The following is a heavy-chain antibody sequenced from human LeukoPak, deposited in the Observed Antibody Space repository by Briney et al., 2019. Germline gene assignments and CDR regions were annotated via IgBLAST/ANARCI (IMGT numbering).Heavy chain of an antibody. D-gene: IGHD1-26*01. CDR1: GFXFSNYD. V-gene: IGHV3-13*04. CDR2: IAITGDT. J-gene: IGHJ5*01. Sequence: GGSLRLSCAASGFXFSNYDMHWVRQAPGKGLEWVSSIAITGDTYYLGSVKGRFTISRENAKNYLYLQMNSLRAGDRAVYYCTRGLAGGLDSWGQGTLVTVSS. CDR3: TRGLAGGLDS.